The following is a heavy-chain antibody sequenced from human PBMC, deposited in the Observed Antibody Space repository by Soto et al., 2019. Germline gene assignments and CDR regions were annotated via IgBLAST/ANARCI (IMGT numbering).Heavy chain of an antibody. Sequence: SETLSLTCIVSGGSISSNSYYWGWIRQPPGKGLEWIGSIYYTGSTYYNPSLKSPVSISVETSKNQFSLKRSSVTAADTAVYYCASLGHNWNDVLWIDSWGQGTLVTVSS. CDR2: IYYTGST. CDR3: ASLGHNWNDVLWIDS. CDR1: GGSISSNSYY. J-gene: IGHJ4*02. V-gene: IGHV4-39*01. D-gene: IGHD1-20*01.